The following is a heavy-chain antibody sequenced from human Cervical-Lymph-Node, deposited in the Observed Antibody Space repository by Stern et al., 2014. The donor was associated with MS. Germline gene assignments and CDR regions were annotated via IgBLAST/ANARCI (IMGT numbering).Heavy chain of an antibody. D-gene: IGHD3-22*01. J-gene: IGHJ4*02. Sequence: QVQLVESGTKMQKPGASVRVSCKASGYTFTAFFIHWVRQVPGPGLEWMGRLNPNSDDPTYAQNFQDRVTMTRDTSIGTAYLQLSRLTSTDTAVYYCAREATRIVVGIDYWGQGTQVTVSS. CDR2: LNPNSDDP. V-gene: IGHV1-2*06. CDR3: AREATRIVVGIDY. CDR1: GYTFTAFF.